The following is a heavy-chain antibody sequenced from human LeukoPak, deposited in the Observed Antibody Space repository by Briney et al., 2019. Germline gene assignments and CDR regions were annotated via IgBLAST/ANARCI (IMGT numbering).Heavy chain of an antibody. J-gene: IGHJ4*02. CDR2: IYSSGST. V-gene: IGHV4-59*08. CDR1: GGSISSYS. CDR3: ARGWGYFDY. D-gene: IGHD7-27*01. Sequence: SETLSLTCTVSGGSISSYSWTWIRQPPGKGLEWIANIYSSGSTDYNPSLKSRVTVSVDTSKSQLSLKLNSVTAADTAVYYCARGWGYFDYWGQGTPVTVSS.